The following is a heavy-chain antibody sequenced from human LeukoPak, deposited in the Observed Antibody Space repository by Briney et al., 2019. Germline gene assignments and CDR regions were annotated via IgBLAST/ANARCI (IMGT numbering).Heavy chain of an antibody. V-gene: IGHV1-2*02. CDR3: ARLYYDSSAGGMAFDI. D-gene: IGHD3-22*01. J-gene: IGHJ3*02. CDR1: GYTFTGYY. Sequence: GASVTVSCKASGYTFTGYYMHWVRQAPGQGLEWMGWINPNSGGTNYAQKFQGRVTMTRNTSISTAYMELSSLRSEDTAVYYCARLYYDSSAGGMAFDIWGQGTMVTVSS. CDR2: INPNSGGT.